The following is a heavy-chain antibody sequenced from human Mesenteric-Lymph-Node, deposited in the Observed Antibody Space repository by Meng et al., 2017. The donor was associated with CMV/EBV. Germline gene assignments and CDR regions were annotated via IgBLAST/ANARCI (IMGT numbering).Heavy chain of an antibody. D-gene: IGHD2-2*01. CDR3: ARDPGSTKVA. CDR2: INHIANT. V-gene: IGHV4-34*01. CDR1: GGSFNIYY. J-gene: IGHJ5*02. Sequence: SETLSLTCAVYGGSFNIYYWSWIRQPPGKGLEWLGQINHIANTNYNPSLKSRLTMSVDTSKNQFTLNLTSVTAADTAVYYCARDPGSTKVAWGQGTLVTVSS.